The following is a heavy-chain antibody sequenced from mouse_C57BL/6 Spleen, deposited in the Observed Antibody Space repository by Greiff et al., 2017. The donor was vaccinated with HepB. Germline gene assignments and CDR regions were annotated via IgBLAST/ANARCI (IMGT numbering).Heavy chain of an antibody. CDR1: GFSLTSYG. CDR3: AKTFSNYYAMDY. Sequence: VKLMESGPGLVQPSQSLSITCTVSGFSLTSYGVHWVRQSPGKGLEWLGVIWRGGSTDYNAAFMSRLSITKDNSKSQVFFKMNSLQADDTAIYYCAKTFSNYYAMDYWGQGTSVTVSS. J-gene: IGHJ4*01. CDR2: IWRGGST. V-gene: IGHV2-5*01. D-gene: IGHD2-5*01.